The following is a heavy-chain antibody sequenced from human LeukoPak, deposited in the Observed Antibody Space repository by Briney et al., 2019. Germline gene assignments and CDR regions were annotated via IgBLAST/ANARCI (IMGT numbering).Heavy chain of an antibody. J-gene: IGHJ5*02. CDR2: ISPYNGKT. CDR1: GYTFNTCG. Sequence: ASVKVSCKASGYTFNTCGITWVRQARGQGLEWMGWISPYNGKTKYAQKVQGRVTMTTDTSTSTVYMELRSLRSDDTAVYYCARDLGIGAAGTSWFDAWGQGTLVNVSS. D-gene: IGHD6-13*01. V-gene: IGHV1-18*01. CDR3: ARDLGIGAAGTSWFDA.